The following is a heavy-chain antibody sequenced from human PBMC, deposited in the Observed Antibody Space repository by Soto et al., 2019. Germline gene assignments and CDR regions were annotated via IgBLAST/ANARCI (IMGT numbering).Heavy chain of an antibody. CDR3: ARDMTRTVVPYFDF. V-gene: IGHV1-69*06. CDR1: GGTFSNYV. Sequence: KVSCKASGGTFSNYVVNWVRQAPGQGLEWMGRIIPISGAANYAQKFQGRVTITADKSTSTYYMELSSLRSEDTAVYYCARDMTRTVVPYFDFWGQGTLVTVSS. CDR2: IIPISGAA. J-gene: IGHJ4*02. D-gene: IGHD1-7*01.